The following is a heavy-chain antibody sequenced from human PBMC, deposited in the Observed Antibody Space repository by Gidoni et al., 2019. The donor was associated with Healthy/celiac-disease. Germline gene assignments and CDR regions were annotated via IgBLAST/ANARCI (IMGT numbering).Heavy chain of an antibody. CDR2: ISSSISYI. CDR1: GFTFSSYR. J-gene: IGHJ4*02. D-gene: IGHD2-2*01. V-gene: IGHV3-21*01. CDR3: ARDRDIVVVPAAVPPLDY. Sequence: EVQLVESGGGLVKPGGSLRLSCAASGFTFSSYRMNWVRQAPGKGLEWVSSISSSISYIYYADSVKGRFTISRDNAKNSLYLQMNSLRAEDTAVYYCARDRDIVVVPAAVPPLDYWGQGTLVTVSS.